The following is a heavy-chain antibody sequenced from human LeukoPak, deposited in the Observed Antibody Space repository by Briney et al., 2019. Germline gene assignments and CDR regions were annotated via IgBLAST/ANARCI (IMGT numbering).Heavy chain of an antibody. CDR3: AREASGVDS. V-gene: IGHV4-31*02. Sequence: LRLSCAASGFTFSSYAMSWVRQAPGKGLEWIGYTHYSGPTYYNPSLKGRVTISADTSKNQFSLKLSSVTAADTAVYYCAREASGVDSWGQGTLVTVSS. J-gene: IGHJ4*02. CDR1: GFTFSSYA. D-gene: IGHD2-15*01. CDR2: THYSGPT.